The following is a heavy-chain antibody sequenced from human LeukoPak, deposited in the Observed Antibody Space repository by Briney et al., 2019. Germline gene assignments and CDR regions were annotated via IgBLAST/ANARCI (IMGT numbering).Heavy chain of an antibody. CDR3: ARQLGVGVWALDR. J-gene: IGHJ4*02. D-gene: IGHD3-16*01. CDR1: DDSITTEYYW. CDR2: IFYTGKI. V-gene: IGHV4-39*01. Sequence: SETLSLTCDVSDDSITTEYYWWGWLRQPPGKGLEWIAIIFYTGKIHDNPSLRNRISMSVDTSKDQFSLRLSAVTAADTAVYYCARQLGVGVWALDRWGQGTLVTVSS.